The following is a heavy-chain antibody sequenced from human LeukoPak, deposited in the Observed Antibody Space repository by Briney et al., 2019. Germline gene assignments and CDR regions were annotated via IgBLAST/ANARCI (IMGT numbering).Heavy chain of an antibody. CDR3: ARGTSAAKVGYFDY. CDR2: VYPGDPDI. V-gene: IGHV5-51*01. Sequence: GESLKISCKGSGYRFDNSWVGWVRQMPGKGLEWMGLVYPGDPDIRYSPSFQGQVIISADKSINTAYLQWSSLKASDTAMYYCARGTSAAKVGYFDYWGQGTLVTVSS. CDR1: GYRFDNSW. J-gene: IGHJ4*02. D-gene: IGHD2-2*01.